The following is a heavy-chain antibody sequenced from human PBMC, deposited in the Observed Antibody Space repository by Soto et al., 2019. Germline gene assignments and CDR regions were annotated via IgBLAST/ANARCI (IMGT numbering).Heavy chain of an antibody. J-gene: IGHJ5*02. CDR1: GYSFTSYW. CDR3: ARRAATGVIDP. Sequence: GESLKISCKGSGYSFTSYWIGCVRQMPGKGLEWMGIIYPGDSDTRHSPSFQGQVTISADKSISTAYLQWSSLKASDTAMSYCARRAATGVIDPWGQGTLVTVSS. CDR2: IYPGDSDT. D-gene: IGHD6-25*01. V-gene: IGHV5-51*01.